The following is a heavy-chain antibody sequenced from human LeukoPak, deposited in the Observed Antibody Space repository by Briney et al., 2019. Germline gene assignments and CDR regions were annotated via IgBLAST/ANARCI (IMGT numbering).Heavy chain of an antibody. CDR1: GFTVSSNY. CDR2: IYSGGST. Sequence: GGSLRLSCAASGFTVSSNYMSWVRQAPGKGLEWVSVIYSGGSTYYADSVKGRFTISRDNSKNTLYLQMNSLRAEDTAVYYCAKTPSLWWFDPWGQGTLVTVSS. J-gene: IGHJ5*02. CDR3: AKTPSLWWFDP. D-gene: IGHD3-16*02. V-gene: IGHV3-53*01.